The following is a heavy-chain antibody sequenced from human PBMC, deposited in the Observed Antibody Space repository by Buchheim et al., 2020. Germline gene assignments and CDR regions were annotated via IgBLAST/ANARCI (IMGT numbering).Heavy chain of an antibody. CDR2: ISNSGGRK. CDR3: ATSPRNYFDY. J-gene: IGHJ4*02. V-gene: IGHV3-23*01. Sequence: EVQLLESGGGLVQPGGSLRLSCAASGFTFSSYAMSWVRQAPGQGLEWVSAISNSGGRKYYADSVKGRLAISRDNSKNTRSLQMNNLRAEDTSVYYCATSPRNYFDYWGLGTL. CDR1: GFTFSSYA.